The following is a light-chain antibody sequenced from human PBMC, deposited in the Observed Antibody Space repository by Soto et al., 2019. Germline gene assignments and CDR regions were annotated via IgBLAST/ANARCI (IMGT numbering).Light chain of an antibody. CDR2: DAS. CDR3: QQRSNWPT. V-gene: IGKV3-11*01. Sequence: EIVLTQSPATLSWSPGERATLSCRASQSVSSYLAWYQQKPGQAPRLLIYDASNSATGIPARFSGSGSGTDFTLTISSLEPEDFAVYYCQQRSNWPTFGGGTKVEIK. J-gene: IGKJ4*01. CDR1: QSVSSY.